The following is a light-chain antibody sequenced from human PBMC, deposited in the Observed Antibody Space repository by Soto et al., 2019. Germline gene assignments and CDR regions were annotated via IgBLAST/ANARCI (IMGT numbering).Light chain of an antibody. CDR2: GAS. CDR1: QSVSNNY. V-gene: IGKV3-20*01. J-gene: IGKJ1*01. Sequence: SPVTLPVSPVDRGNLPCRASQSVSNNYLAWYQQKPGQAPRLLIYGASNRATGIPDRFSGSGSGTDFTLTISRLEPEDFAVYYCQQYGSSGTFGQGTKVDIK. CDR3: QQYGSSGT.